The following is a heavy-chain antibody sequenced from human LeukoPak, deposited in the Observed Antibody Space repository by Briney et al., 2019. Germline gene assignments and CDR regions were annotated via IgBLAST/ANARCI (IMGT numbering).Heavy chain of an antibody. CDR3: ASCGDDYGDYWGDGYFDY. V-gene: IGHV1-2*02. J-gene: IGHJ4*02. CDR2: VNPNSGGT. CDR1: GYTFTGYY. Sequence: GASVKVSCKASGYTFTGYYMHWVRQAPGQGLEWMGWVNPNSGGTNYAQKFQGRVTMTRDTSISTAYMELSSLRSEDTAVYYCASCGDDYGDYWGDGYFDYWGQGTLVTVSS. D-gene: IGHD4-17*01.